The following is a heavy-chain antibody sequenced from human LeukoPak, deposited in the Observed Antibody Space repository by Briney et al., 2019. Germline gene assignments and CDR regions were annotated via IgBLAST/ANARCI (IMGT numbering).Heavy chain of an antibody. CDR2: IIPIFGTA. Sequence: GASVKVSCKASGGTFSSYAISWVRQAPGQGLEWMGGIIPIFGTANYAQKFQGRVTITTDESTSTAYMELGSLRSEDTAVYYCARGGGRYYYDSYFDYWGQGTLVTVSS. V-gene: IGHV1-69*05. D-gene: IGHD3-22*01. CDR3: ARGGGRYYYDSYFDY. J-gene: IGHJ4*02. CDR1: GGTFSSYA.